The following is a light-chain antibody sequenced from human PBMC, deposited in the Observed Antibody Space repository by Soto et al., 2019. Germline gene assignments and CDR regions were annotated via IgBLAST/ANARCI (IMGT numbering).Light chain of an antibody. V-gene: IGKV1-5*03. Sequence: DVQMTQSPSTLSASVGDRVTITCRASQSISTWLAWYQQKPGKSPKLLIYKSSSLESGVPPRFSGRGSGTESTLTSTHLQPDDVPTYSGQQYHDYALTFGPGTPVDI. CDR2: KSS. J-gene: IGKJ3*01. CDR3: QQYHDYALT. CDR1: QSISTW.